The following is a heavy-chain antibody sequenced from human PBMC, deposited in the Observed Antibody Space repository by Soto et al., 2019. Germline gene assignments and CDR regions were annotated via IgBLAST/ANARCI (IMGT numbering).Heavy chain of an antibody. Sequence: SETLSLTCTVSGVSISSGDYYWSWIRQPPGKGLEWIGYIYYSGSTYYNPSLKSRVTISVDTSKNQFSLKLSPVTAADTAVYYCASVSYFNAFDYWGQGTLVTVSS. V-gene: IGHV4-30-4*01. D-gene: IGHD3-9*01. CDR2: IYYSGST. J-gene: IGHJ4*02. CDR1: GVSISSGDYY. CDR3: ASVSYFNAFDY.